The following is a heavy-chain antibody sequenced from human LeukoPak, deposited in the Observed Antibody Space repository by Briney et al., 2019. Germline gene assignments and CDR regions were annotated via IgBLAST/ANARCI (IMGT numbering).Heavy chain of an antibody. J-gene: IGHJ4*02. Sequence: SETLSLTCTVSGGSISSSSYYWGWIRQPPGKGLEWIGSIYYSGSTYYNPSLKSRVTISVDTSKNQFSLKLSSVTAADTAVYYCARLGTGYHYRFDHWGQGTLVTVSS. CDR1: GGSISSSSYY. CDR2: IYYSGST. CDR3: ARLGTGYHYRFDH. D-gene: IGHD3/OR15-3a*01. V-gene: IGHV4-39*01.